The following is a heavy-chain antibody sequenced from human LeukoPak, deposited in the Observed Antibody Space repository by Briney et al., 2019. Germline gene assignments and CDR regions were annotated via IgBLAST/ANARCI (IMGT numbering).Heavy chain of an antibody. CDR3: ARGYSSSSRAFGY. V-gene: IGHV3-21*01. D-gene: IGHD6-6*01. Sequence: PGGSLRLSCAASGFTFSSYSMNWVRRAPGKGLEWVSSISSSSSYIYYADSVKGRFTISRDNAKNSLYLQMNSLRAEDTAVYYCARGYSSSSRAFGYWGQGTLVTVSS. J-gene: IGHJ4*02. CDR2: ISSSSSYI. CDR1: GFTFSSYS.